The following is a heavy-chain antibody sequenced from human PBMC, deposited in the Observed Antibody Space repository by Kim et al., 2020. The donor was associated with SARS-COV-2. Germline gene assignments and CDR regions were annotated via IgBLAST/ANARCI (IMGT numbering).Heavy chain of an antibody. D-gene: IGHD6-13*01. J-gene: IGHJ6*02. CDR3: ARDKLIAAASQYYYYGMDV. CDR2: INTNTGNP. Sequence: ASVKVSCKASGYTFTSYAMNWVRQAPGQGLEWMGWINTNTGNPTYAQGFTGRFVFSLDTSVSTAYLQISSLKAEDTAVYYCARDKLIAAASQYYYYGMDVWGPGTTVTVSS. CDR1: GYTFTSYA. V-gene: IGHV7-4-1*02.